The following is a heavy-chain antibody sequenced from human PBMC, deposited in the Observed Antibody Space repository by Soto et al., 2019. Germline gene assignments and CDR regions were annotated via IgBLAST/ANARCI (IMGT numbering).Heavy chain of an antibody. Sequence: QLQLQESGPGLVKPSETLSLTCTVSGGSVSSSSYSWGWIRQSPGKGLEWIGTIYSSENTYYNPSLLRLVTTSVDPSKNAFSLRLSSAPAADTAVYYCASLNGYCIRTNCHRSYGMAVWGQGTTVTVSS. CDR2: IYSSENT. CDR1: GGSVSSSSYS. J-gene: IGHJ6*02. CDR3: ASLNGYCIRTNCHRSYGMAV. D-gene: IGHD2-2*03. V-gene: IGHV4-39*01.